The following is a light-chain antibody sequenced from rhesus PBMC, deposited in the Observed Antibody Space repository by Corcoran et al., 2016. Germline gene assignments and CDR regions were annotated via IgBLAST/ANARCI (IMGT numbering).Light chain of an antibody. J-gene: IGLJ1*01. CDR2: YDS. Sequence: SYAVTQARSVSVSPGQTATMTGGGDNIGTKRVHWYQQKPPQAPVLVIHYDSDRTTVIPERFSGSKSGNTAALTISGVEGGDEADYYWQVWDRSSDLYILDAGSRLTVL. V-gene: IGLV3-40*01. CDR3: QVWDRSSDLYI. CDR1: NIGTKR.